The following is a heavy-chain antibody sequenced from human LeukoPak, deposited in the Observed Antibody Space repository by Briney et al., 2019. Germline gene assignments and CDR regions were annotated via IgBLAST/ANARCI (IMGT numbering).Heavy chain of an antibody. Sequence: ASVKVSCKASGYTFTSYGISWVRQAPGQGLEWMGWINPNSGGTNYAQKFQGRVTMTRDTSISTAYMELSRLRSDDTAVYYCARDLRYYYDSSGSPNDAFDIWGQGTMVTVSS. J-gene: IGHJ3*02. D-gene: IGHD3-22*01. V-gene: IGHV1-2*02. CDR1: GYTFTSYG. CDR3: ARDLRYYYDSSGSPNDAFDI. CDR2: INPNSGGT.